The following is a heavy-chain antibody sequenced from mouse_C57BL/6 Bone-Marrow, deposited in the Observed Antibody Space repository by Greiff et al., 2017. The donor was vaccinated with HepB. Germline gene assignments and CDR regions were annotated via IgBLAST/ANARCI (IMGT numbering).Heavy chain of an antibody. CDR3: ARDRQLFFDY. D-gene: IGHD4-1*02. Sequence: EVKVVESEGGLVQPGSSMKLSCTASGFTFSDYYMAWVRQVPEKGLEWVANINYDGSSTYYLDSLKSRFIISRDNAKNILYLQMSSLKSEDTATYYCARDRQLFFDYWGQGTTLTVSS. CDR1: GFTFSDYY. J-gene: IGHJ2*01. CDR2: INYDGSST. V-gene: IGHV5-16*01.